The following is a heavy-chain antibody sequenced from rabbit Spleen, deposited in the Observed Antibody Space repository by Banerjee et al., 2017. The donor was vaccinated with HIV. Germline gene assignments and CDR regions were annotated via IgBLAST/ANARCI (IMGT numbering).Heavy chain of an antibody. CDR1: GFSFSNKAV. Sequence: QEQLVESGGGLVQPGGSLKLSCTASGFSFSNKAVMCWVRQAPGKGLEWIAAIWTGSPGVTNYATWAKGRFTITRNTNLNTVTLQVTSLTAADTATYFCARDTSSSFSSYGMDLWGPGTLVTVS. CDR3: ARDTSSSFSSYGMDL. D-gene: IGHD1-1*01. CDR2: IWTGSPGVT. J-gene: IGHJ6*01. V-gene: IGHV1S45*01.